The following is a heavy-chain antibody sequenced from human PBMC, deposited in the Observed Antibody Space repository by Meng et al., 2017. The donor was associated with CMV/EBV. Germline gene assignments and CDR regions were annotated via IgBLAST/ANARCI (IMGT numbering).Heavy chain of an antibody. V-gene: IGHV2-5*01. CDR2: IYWNDDK. J-gene: IGHJ2*01. D-gene: IGHD4-23*01. CDR1: GFSLRTAEVG. CDR3: ARAIGAGNSAYFDL. Sequence: SGPTLVKPTQTLTLTCSCSGFSLRTAEVGIGWVRQPPGKALEWLALIYWNDDKRYKPSLKSGLTITKDTSRNQVVLTMSNMDVADTATYHCARAIGAGNSAYFDLWGRGTLVTVSS.